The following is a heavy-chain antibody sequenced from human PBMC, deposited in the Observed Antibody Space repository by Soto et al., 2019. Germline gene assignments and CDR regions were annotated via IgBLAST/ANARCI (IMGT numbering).Heavy chain of an antibody. CDR2: ISYDGSNK. D-gene: IGHD3-22*01. CDR1: GFTFSSYG. V-gene: IGHV3-30*18. CDR3: AKPHYYDSSGYLTRSYYFDY. Sequence: LRLSCAASGFTFSSYGMHWVRQAPGKGLEWVAVISYDGSNKYYADSVKGRFTISRDNSKNTLYLQMNGLRAEDTAVHYCAKPHYYDSSGYLTRSYYFDYWGQGTLVTVSS. J-gene: IGHJ4*02.